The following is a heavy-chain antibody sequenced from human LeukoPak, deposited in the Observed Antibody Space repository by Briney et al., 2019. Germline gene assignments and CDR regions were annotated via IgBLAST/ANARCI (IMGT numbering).Heavy chain of an antibody. Sequence: GASVKVSCKASGYTFTGYHMHWVRQAPGQGLEWMGWINPNSGGTNYAQKFQGRVTMTRDTSISTAYMELSRLRSDDTAVYYCAREVNTMVRGVIGGYFDYWGQGTLVTVSS. J-gene: IGHJ4*02. CDR3: AREVNTMVRGVIGGYFDY. CDR1: GYTFTGYH. CDR2: INPNSGGT. D-gene: IGHD3-10*01. V-gene: IGHV1-2*02.